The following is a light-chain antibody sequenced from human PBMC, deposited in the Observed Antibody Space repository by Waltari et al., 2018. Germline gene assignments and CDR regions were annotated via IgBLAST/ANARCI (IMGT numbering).Light chain of an antibody. CDR3: SSHTTSSTLV. CDR1: SSDVGRYNF. Sequence: QSALTQPASVSGSPGQSITISCPGSSSDVGRYNFVSLYQQHPSKAPKLMIFDVTDRPSGVSDRFSGSKSGNTASLTISGLQPEDEADYYCSSHTTSSTLVFGGGTRVTVL. CDR2: DVT. J-gene: IGLJ2*01. V-gene: IGLV2-14*03.